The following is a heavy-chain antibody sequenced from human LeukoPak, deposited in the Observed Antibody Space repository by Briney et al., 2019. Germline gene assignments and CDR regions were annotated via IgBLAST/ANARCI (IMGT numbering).Heavy chain of an antibody. J-gene: IGHJ1*01. D-gene: IGHD2-2*01. CDR1: GFTFSNAW. CDR2: IKSKTDGGTT. CDR3: PPQIYLPGAR. Sequence: GGFLRLSCAASGFTFSNAWMNWVRQAPGEGLEWVGRIKSKTDGGTTDYAAPGKGRFTISRDDSKNTLYLQMNSLKTDDTAVYYCPPQIYLPGARWGQGTLVTVSS. V-gene: IGHV3-15*07.